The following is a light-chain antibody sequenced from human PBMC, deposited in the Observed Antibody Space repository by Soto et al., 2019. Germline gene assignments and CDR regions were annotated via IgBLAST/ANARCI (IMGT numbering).Light chain of an antibody. J-gene: IGKJ2*01. CDR3: QQYSSYSPYT. CDR1: QTVYSW. V-gene: IGKV1-5*03. CDR2: EAS. Sequence: DIQMTQSPSTVSASVGDRVTITCRASQTVYSWLAWYQQKPGKAPKLLISEASTLQSGVPSRFAGSGSGTEFTLAISRLQPDDFATYYCQQYSSYSPYTFGQGTKV.